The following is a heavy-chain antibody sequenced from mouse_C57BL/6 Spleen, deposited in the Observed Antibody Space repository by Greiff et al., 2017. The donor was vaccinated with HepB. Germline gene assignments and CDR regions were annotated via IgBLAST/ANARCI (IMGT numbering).Heavy chain of an antibody. CDR3: ASDGYYSAMDY. D-gene: IGHD2-3*01. V-gene: IGHV3-6*01. Sequence: EVKLMESGPGLVKPSQSLSLTCSVTGYSITSGYYWNWIRQFPGNKLEWMGYISYDGSNNYNPSLKNRISITRDTSKNQFFLKLNSVTTEDTATYYCASDGYYSAMDYWGQGTSVTVSS. CDR2: ISYDGSN. CDR1: GYSITSGYY. J-gene: IGHJ4*01.